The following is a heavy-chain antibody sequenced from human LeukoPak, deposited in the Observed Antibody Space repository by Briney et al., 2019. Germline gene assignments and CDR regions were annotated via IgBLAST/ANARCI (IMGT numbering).Heavy chain of an antibody. CDR1: GFSFSSYE. V-gene: IGHV3-48*03. D-gene: IGHD3-10*02. Sequence: PGGSLRLSCAASGFSFSSYERNWVRQAPGKGLEWVSYISSSSSAIYYADSVKSRFTISRNNAKNSLYMQMNSLRAEDTAVYYCAELGITMIGGVWGKGTTVTISS. CDR2: ISSSSSAI. CDR3: AELGITMIGGV. J-gene: IGHJ6*04.